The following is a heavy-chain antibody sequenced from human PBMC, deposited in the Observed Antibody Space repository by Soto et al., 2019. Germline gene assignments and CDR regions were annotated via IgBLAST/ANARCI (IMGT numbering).Heavy chain of an antibody. CDR3: ARDRCTNGVCYDWFDP. D-gene: IGHD2-8*01. CDR2: ISSSSSYI. CDR1: GFTFRSYS. J-gene: IGHJ5*02. V-gene: IGHV3-21*01. Sequence: GGSLRLSCAASGFTFRSYSMNWVRQAPGKGLEWVSSISSSSSYIYYADSVKGRFTISRDNAKNSLYLQMNSLRAEDTAVYYCARDRCTNGVCYDWFDPWGQGTLVTVSS.